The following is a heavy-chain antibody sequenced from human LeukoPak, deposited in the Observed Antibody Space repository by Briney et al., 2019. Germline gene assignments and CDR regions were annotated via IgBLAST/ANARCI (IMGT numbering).Heavy chain of an antibody. J-gene: IGHJ4*02. CDR3: ARAYSGYDPSDY. V-gene: IGHV3-53*01. CDR2: IYSGGST. CDR1: GFTVSSNY. D-gene: IGHD5-12*01. Sequence: GGSLRLSCAASGFTVSSNYMSWVRQAPGKGLEWVSVIYSGGSTYYADSVKGRFTISRDNSKNTLYLQMNSLRAEDTAVYYCARAYSGYDPSDYWGQGTLVTVSS.